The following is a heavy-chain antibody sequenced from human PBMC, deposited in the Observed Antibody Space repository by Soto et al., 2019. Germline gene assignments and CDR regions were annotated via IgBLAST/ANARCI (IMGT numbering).Heavy chain of an antibody. V-gene: IGHV3-30-3*01. CDR1: GFSLSSYA. D-gene: IGHD2-15*01. J-gene: IGHJ4*02. Sequence: GILRLRCAVAGFSLSSYAMDWVRQAPGKGLEWVAVISYDGSNKYYADSVKGRFTISRDNSKNTLYLQMNTLRAEYTAVYYCARDDGGNLPTGGLDYWGRGTLVTVSS. CDR2: ISYDGSNK. CDR3: ARDDGGNLPTGGLDY.